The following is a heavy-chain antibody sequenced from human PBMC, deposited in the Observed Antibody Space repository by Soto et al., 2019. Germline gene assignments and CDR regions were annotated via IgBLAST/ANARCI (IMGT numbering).Heavy chain of an antibody. J-gene: IGHJ4*02. CDR2: IIPIFGTA. D-gene: IGHD1-26*01. V-gene: IGHV1-69*01. CDR3: ARDGGRHSGGIDY. CDR1: GGTFSSYS. Sequence: QVQLVQSGPEVKKPGSSVKVSCKASGGTFSSYSINWVRQAPGQGLEWMGEIIPIFGTANYAQKFQGRVTITADESTSTAYMELSSLRSEDTAVYYCARDGGRHSGGIDYWGQGTLVTVSS.